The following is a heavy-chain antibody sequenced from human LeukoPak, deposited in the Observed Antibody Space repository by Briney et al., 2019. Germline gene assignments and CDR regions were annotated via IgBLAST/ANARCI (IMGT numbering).Heavy chain of an antibody. CDR1: GASISGYF. D-gene: IGHD3-3*01. CDR2: IYSSGTN. J-gene: IGHJ4*02. CDR3: ASSHPLGSNNDYYTPFDY. Sequence: SETLSLTCTVSGASISGYFWSWVRQPAGKGLEWIGRIYSSGTNNYNPSLKSRVTLSLDTSKNHFSLNLTSVTAADTAVYYCASSHPLGSNNDYYTPFDYWGLGTLVTVSS. V-gene: IGHV4-4*07.